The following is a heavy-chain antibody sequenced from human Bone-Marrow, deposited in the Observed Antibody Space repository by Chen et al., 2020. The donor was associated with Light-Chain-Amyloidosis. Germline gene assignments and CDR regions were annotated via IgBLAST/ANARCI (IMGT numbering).Heavy chain of an antibody. Sequence: QVQLVQSAAEVMKPGASVKVSCKASGYTFTGYYLYWVRQAPGQGLEWMGWINPNTGGTKYAQKFQGRVTMTRDTSISTAYMELSGLRSDDTAVYYCARVMHQRYYYSGMDVWGQGTTVSVSS. CDR2: INPNTGGT. V-gene: IGHV1-2*02. CDR1: GYTFTGYY. CDR3: ARVMHQRYYYSGMDV. J-gene: IGHJ6*02.